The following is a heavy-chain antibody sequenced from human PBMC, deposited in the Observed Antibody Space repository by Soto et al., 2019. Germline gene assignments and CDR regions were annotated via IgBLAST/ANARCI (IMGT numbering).Heavy chain of an antibody. CDR1: GGTFSSYT. J-gene: IGHJ4*02. D-gene: IGHD6-19*01. Sequence: GASVKVSCKASGGTFSSYTISWVRQAPGQGLEWMGWMNPNSGNTGYAQKFQGRVTMTRNTSISTAYMELSSLRSEDTAVYYCARERTVAGNDYWGQGTLVTVSS. CDR3: ARERTVAGNDY. CDR2: MNPNSGNT. V-gene: IGHV1-8*02.